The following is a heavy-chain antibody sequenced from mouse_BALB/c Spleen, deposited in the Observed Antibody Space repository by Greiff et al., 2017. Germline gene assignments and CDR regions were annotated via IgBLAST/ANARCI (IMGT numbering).Heavy chain of an antibody. Sequence: EVMLVESGGGLVKPGGSLKLSCAASGFTFSSYAMSWVRQTPEKRLEWVASISSGGSTYYPDSVKGRFTISRDNARNILYLQMSSLRSEDTAMYYCARGRGGYDYWFAYWGQGTLVTVSA. CDR3: ARGRGGYDYWFAY. D-gene: IGHD2-4*01. CDR2: ISSGGST. CDR1: GFTFSSYA. V-gene: IGHV5-6-5*01. J-gene: IGHJ3*01.